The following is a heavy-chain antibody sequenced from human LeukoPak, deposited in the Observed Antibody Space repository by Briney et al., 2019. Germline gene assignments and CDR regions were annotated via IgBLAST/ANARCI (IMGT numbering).Heavy chain of an antibody. CDR1: GFTFSSYA. Sequence: GGSLRLSCAASGFTFSSYAMHWVRQAPGMGLEWVALISYDGNNKYYADSVKGRFTISRDNSKNTLYLQMNSLRAEDTAIYYCARSEHSSSSFDYWGQGTLVTVSS. V-gene: IGHV3-30*03. J-gene: IGHJ4*02. D-gene: IGHD6-6*01. CDR3: ARSEHSSSSFDY. CDR2: ISYDGNNK.